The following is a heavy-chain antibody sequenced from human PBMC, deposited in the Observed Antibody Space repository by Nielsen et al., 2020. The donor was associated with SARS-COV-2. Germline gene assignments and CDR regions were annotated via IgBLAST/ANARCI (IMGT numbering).Heavy chain of an antibody. D-gene: IGHD1-26*01. Sequence: GESLKISCAASGFTFSDYYMSWIRQAPGKGLEWVSYISSSGSTIYYADSVKGRFTISRDNAKNSLYLQMNSLRAEDTAVYYCARESRRVGAHFDYWGQGTLVTVSS. CDR2: ISSSGSTI. CDR3: ARESRRVGAHFDY. J-gene: IGHJ4*02. CDR1: GFTFSDYY. V-gene: IGHV3-11*01.